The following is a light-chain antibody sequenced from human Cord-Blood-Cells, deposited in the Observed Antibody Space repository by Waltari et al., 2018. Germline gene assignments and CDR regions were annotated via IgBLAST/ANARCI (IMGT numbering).Light chain of an antibody. V-gene: IGKV1-5*01. CDR1: QSLSSW. CDR3: QQYNRYSPA. CDR2: DAS. Sequence: DIQMTQSPSTLSASVGDRVTITCRASQSLSSWLAWYQQKPGKAPKLLIYDASSLERGVPSRFSGSGSGTAFTLTISSLQPDDFATYYCQQYNRYSPAFGQGTKVEIK. J-gene: IGKJ1*01.